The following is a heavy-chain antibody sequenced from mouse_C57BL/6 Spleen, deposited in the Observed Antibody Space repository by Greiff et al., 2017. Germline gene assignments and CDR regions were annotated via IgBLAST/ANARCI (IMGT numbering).Heavy chain of an antibody. Sequence: QVQLQQPGAELVKPGASVKLSCKASGYTFTSYWMHWVKQRPGQGLEWIGMIHPNSGSTNYNEKFKSKATLTVDKSSSTAYKQLSSLTSEDSAVYYCARHYDYGAFDVWGTGTTVTVSS. D-gene: IGHD2-4*01. V-gene: IGHV1-64*01. CDR2: IHPNSGST. CDR3: ARHYDYGAFDV. J-gene: IGHJ1*03. CDR1: GYTFTSYW.